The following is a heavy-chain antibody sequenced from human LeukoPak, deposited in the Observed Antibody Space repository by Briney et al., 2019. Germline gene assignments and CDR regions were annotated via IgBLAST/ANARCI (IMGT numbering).Heavy chain of an antibody. Sequence: GGSLRLSCAASGFTFSSYSMNWVRQAPGKGLEWVSHITASGTAMFYADSVKGRFTISRDNAKNSLYLQMNSLRAEDTAVYYCAKVEGNSYGYFDYWGQGTLVTVSS. D-gene: IGHD5-18*01. CDR2: ITASGTAM. CDR1: GFTFSSYS. CDR3: AKVEGNSYGYFDY. V-gene: IGHV3-48*01. J-gene: IGHJ4*02.